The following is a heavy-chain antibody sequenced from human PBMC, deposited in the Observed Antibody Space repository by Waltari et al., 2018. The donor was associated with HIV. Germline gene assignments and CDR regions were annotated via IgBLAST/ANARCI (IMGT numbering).Heavy chain of an antibody. CDR3: ARGQHGYSPHRTGENDYYYYGMDV. V-gene: IGHV1-69*01. D-gene: IGHD2-2*03. J-gene: IGHJ6*02. CDR1: GGTFSSYA. CDR2: IIPIFGTA. Sequence: LVQSGAEVKKPGSSVKVSCKASGGTFSSYAISWVRQAPGQGLEWMGGIIPIFGTANYAQKFQGRVTITADESTSTAYMELSSLRSEDTAVYYCARGQHGYSPHRTGENDYYYYGMDVWGQGTTVTVSS.